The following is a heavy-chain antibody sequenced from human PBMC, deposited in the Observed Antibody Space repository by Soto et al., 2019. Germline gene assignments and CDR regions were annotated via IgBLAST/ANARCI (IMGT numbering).Heavy chain of an antibody. Sequence: QVQLVQSGAEMRKPGSSLRVSCKASGGTFSDFAFSWVRQAPGQGLEWMGGIVPRFGSPNYAQKFGGRVTISADTSTSTVYMEVSSLRFDDTAVYFCARDRIQLRLGKYSLTGMDVWGQGTTITVSS. J-gene: IGHJ6*02. CDR2: IVPRFGSP. CDR1: GGTFSDFA. CDR3: ARDRIQLRLGKYSLTGMDV. D-gene: IGHD3-16*01. V-gene: IGHV1-69*06.